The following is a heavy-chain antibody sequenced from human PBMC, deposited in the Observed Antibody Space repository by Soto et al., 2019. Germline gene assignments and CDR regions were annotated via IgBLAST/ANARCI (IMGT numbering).Heavy chain of an antibody. CDR2: AYYRSKWNK. Sequence: SRTPSVTPAISGDSVSSNSAAGNCIRQSPSRGLECLGRAYYRSKWNKDYAVSVKSRITIHPDTSNTQFSLQRNAVTPEYPAVYYCAGGGKEAWGLLDPWGQGTLVTVSS. V-gene: IGHV6-1*01. CDR1: GDSVSSNSAA. J-gene: IGHJ5*02. CDR3: AGGGKEAWGLLDP. D-gene: IGHD7-27*01.